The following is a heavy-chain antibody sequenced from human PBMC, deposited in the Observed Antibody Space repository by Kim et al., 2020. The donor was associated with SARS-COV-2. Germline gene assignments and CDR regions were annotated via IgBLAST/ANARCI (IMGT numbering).Heavy chain of an antibody. J-gene: IGHJ3*02. CDR3: ARGDSGSTILLDAFDI. D-gene: IGHD5-12*01. V-gene: IGHV3-21*01. CDR1: GFTFSSYS. CDR2: ISSSSSYI. Sequence: GGSLRLSCAASGFTFSSYSMNWVRQAPGKGLEWVSSISSSSSYIFYADSVKGRFTISRENAKNSPYLQMNSLRAEDTAVYYCARGDSGSTILLDAFDIWGQGTMVTVSS.